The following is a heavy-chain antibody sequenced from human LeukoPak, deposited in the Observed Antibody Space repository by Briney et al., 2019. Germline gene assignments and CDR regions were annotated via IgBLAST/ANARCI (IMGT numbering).Heavy chain of an antibody. Sequence: GGSLRLSCAASGFTFSSYAMHWVRQAPGKGLEWVAVISYDGSNKYYADSVKGRFTISRDNSKNTLYLQMNSLRAEDTAVYYCARDYSSSWYEAFDIWGQGTMVTVSS. CDR3: ARDYSSSWYEAFDI. CDR1: GFTFSSYA. J-gene: IGHJ3*02. D-gene: IGHD6-13*01. V-gene: IGHV3-30-3*01. CDR2: ISYDGSNK.